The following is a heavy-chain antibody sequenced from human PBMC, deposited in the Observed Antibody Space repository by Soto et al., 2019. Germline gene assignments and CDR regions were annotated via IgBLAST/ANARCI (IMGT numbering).Heavy chain of an antibody. CDR3: ARKLSGAVQGWAYGMDV. J-gene: IGHJ6*02. CDR2: ISCCGGST. CDR1: GFNFKKFA. D-gene: IGHD1-26*01. V-gene: IGHV3-23*01. Sequence: EVQLLESGGGVVQPGGSLRLSCVASGFNFKKFAMSWVRQAPGEGLEWVSGISCCGGSTSYADSVKGRFSIARDDSTNTLSLQMSSLRDEDTAVYYCARKLSGAVQGWAYGMDVWGRGTTVTVSS.